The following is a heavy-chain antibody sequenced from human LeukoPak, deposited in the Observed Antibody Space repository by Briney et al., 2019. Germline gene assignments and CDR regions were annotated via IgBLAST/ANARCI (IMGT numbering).Heavy chain of an antibody. J-gene: IGHJ4*02. CDR2: ISGYNGQT. V-gene: IGHV1-18*01. D-gene: IGHD3-10*01. CDR1: GYTFSNHG. CDR3: ARGIGVSQFDY. Sequence: ASVKVSCKASGYTFSNHGISWVRQAPGQGLEWMGWISGYNGQTEYAQKFQGRVTLTTDTSTSTAYMEVRSLTSDDTAVYYCARGIGVSQFDYWGQGTLVTVSS.